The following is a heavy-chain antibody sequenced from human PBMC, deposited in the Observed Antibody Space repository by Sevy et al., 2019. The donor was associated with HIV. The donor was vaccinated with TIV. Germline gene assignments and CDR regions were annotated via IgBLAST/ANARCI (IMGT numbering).Heavy chain of an antibody. V-gene: IGHV3-9*01. CDR1: GVNLNDYA. CDR2: INYNADNI. CDR3: TKDAGSGSFFSGYSYWNYMDV. Sequence: GGSLRLSCTASGVNLNDYAMHWVRQVPGKGLEWVSSINYNADNIFYADSVKGRFTISRDNGQKSLYLQMDSLRVDDTALYCCTKDAGSGSFFSGYSYWNYMDVWGQGTTVTVSS. D-gene: IGHD1-26*01. J-gene: IGHJ6*03.